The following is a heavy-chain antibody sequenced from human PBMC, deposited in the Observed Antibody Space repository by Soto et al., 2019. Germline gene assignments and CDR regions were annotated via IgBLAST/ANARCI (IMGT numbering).Heavy chain of an antibody. Sequence: EVQLVESGGGLIQPGGSLRLSCAASGFIVSHNYMSWVRQAPGKGLEWVSLIYDDGRSYYADSVKGRFTNARDNSKNMLYLQLNTLRAEDSAVYYCARLPDYSYVIGLDVWGQGTTVTVSS. CDR1: GFIVSHNY. CDR3: ARLPDYSYVIGLDV. V-gene: IGHV3-53*01. J-gene: IGHJ6*02. CDR2: IYDDGRS.